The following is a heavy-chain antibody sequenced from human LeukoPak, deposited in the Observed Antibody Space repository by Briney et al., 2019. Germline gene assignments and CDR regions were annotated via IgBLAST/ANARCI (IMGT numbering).Heavy chain of an antibody. CDR2: IIPVFDRP. J-gene: IGHJ3*01. Sequence: SVKVSCKTTGGRFKSYGFSWVRQAPGQGLEWMGGIIPVFDRPTYAQKFEGRVTITADKSTNTTYMEISSLTSDDTAVYYCARDAQWELRAFDVWGQGTMVVVSS. D-gene: IGHD1-26*01. V-gene: IGHV1-69*06. CDR3: ARDAQWELRAFDV. CDR1: GGRFKSYG.